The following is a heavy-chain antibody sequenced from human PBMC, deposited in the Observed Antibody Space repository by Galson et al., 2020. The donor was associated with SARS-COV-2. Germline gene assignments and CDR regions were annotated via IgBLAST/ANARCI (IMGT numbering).Heavy chain of an antibody. CDR1: GYTFSNYG. D-gene: IGHD6-19*01. Sequence: GESLKISCTASGYTFSNYGIVWVRQAPGQGLEWMGWISAHTADSTYAQRLQGRVTMATDTSTSTAYMELAKLTYADTAKYYCATFYSGGWFPVWGQGTLLTVS. V-gene: IGHV1-18*01. J-gene: IGHJ1*01. CDR3: ATFYSGGWFPV. CDR2: ISAHTADS.